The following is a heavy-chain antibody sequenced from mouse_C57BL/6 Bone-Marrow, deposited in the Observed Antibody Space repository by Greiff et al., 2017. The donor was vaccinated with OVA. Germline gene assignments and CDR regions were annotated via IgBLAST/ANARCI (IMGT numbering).Heavy chain of an antibody. J-gene: IGHJ3*01. CDR2: IHPNSGST. CDR3: ARRDDHRGWFAY. V-gene: IGHV1-64*01. Sequence: QVQLQQPGAELVKPGASVKLSCKASGYTFTSYWMHWVKQRPGQGLEWIGMIHPNSGSTNYNEKFKSKATLTVDKSSSTAYMQLSSLTSEDSAVYYCARRDDHRGWFAYWGQGTLVTVSA. CDR1: GYTFTSYW. D-gene: IGHD2-3*01.